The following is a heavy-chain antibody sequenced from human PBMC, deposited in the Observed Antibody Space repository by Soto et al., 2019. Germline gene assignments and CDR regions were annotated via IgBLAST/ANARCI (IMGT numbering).Heavy chain of an antibody. CDR2: IYYSGNT. D-gene: IGHD3-16*01. CDR3: ARHPPYSAFDY. CDR1: GGSLSSSSYY. Sequence: SETLSLTCTVSGGSLSSSSYYWSWIRRPPGKGLEWIGYIYYSGNTNYNPSLKSRLTISVDTSKNQFSLKLSSVTAADTAVYYCARHPPYSAFDYWGQGTLVTVS. V-gene: IGHV4-61*01. J-gene: IGHJ4*02.